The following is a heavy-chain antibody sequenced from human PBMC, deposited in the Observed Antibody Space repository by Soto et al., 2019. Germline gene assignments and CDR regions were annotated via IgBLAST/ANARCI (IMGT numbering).Heavy chain of an antibody. CDR3: ARERVPAATSPVIYFDY. V-gene: IGHV4-30-4*01. CDR1: GGSISSGDYY. J-gene: IGHJ4*02. CDR2: IYYSGST. D-gene: IGHD2-2*01. Sequence: PSETLSLTCTVSGGSISSGDYYWSWIRQPPGKGLEWIGYIYYSGSTYYNPSLKCRVTISVDTSKNQFSLKLSSVTAADTAVYYCARERVPAATSPVIYFDYWGQGTLVTVAS.